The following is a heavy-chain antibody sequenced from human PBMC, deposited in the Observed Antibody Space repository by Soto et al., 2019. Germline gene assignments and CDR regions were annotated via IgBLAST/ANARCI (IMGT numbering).Heavy chain of an antibody. J-gene: IGHJ6*02. V-gene: IGHV4-61*08. CDR1: GGSISSGGYY. CDR3: TRDRGEYYYYYGMDV. Sequence: SETLSLTCTVSGGSISSGGYYCSWIRQHPGQGLEWVGYIYYTGSTNYNPSFMGRAAISVDTSKSQFSLSLRSVTAADTAVYYCTRDRGEYYYYYGMDVWGQGTTVTVSS. CDR2: IYYTGST. D-gene: IGHD5-12*01.